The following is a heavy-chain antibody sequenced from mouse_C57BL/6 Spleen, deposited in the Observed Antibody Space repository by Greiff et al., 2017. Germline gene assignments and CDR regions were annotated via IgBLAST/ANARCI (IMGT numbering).Heavy chain of an antibody. CDR3: ARLSSGYVDAMDY. V-gene: IGHV1-26*01. CDR2: INPNNGGT. Sequence: EVQLQQSGPELVKPGASVKISCKASGYTFTDYYMNWVKQSHGKSLEWIGDINPNNGGTSYNQKFKGKATLTVDKSSSTAYMELRSLTSEDSAVYYCARLSSGYVDAMDYWGQGTSVTVSS. CDR1: GYTFTDYY. D-gene: IGHD3-2*02. J-gene: IGHJ4*01.